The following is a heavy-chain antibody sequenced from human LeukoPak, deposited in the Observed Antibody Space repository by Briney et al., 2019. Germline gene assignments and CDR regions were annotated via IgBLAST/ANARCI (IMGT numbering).Heavy chain of an antibody. V-gene: IGHV1-18*01. Sequence: ASVKVSCKASGYTFTSYGISWVRQAPGQGLEWMGWISAYNGNTNYAQKLQGRVTMTTDTSTSTAYMELRSLRSDDTAVHYCARGIVVVPAAMDYYYMDVWGKGTTVTVSS. CDR1: GYTFTSYG. CDR3: ARGIVVVPAAMDYYYMDV. D-gene: IGHD2-2*01. CDR2: ISAYNGNT. J-gene: IGHJ6*03.